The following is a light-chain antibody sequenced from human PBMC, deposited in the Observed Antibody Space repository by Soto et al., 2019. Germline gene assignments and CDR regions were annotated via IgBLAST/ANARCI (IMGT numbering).Light chain of an antibody. CDR2: HAS. J-gene: IGKJ1*01. CDR1: QTINNW. V-gene: IGKV1-5*01. CDR3: QQYNSYPWT. Sequence: DIQMTQSPSTLSASIGDRVTITCRASQTINNWLAWYQQKPGKAPNLLIYHASNLETGVPSRFSGSAFGTEFTLTISSLQHDDFATYYCQQYNSYPWTFGQGTKVDIK.